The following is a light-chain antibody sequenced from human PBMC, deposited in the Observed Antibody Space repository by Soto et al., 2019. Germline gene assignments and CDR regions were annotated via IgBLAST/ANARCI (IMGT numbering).Light chain of an antibody. J-gene: IGKJ5*01. CDR3: QQRSNWPS. CDR2: DAS. CDR1: QSVSSY. V-gene: IGKV3-11*01. Sequence: EIVLTQSPATLSLSPGARDTLSCRASQSVSSYLAWYQQKPGQAPRLLIYDASNRATGIPARFSGSGSGTDFTLTISSLEPEDFAFYYCQQRSNWPSFGQGTRLEIK.